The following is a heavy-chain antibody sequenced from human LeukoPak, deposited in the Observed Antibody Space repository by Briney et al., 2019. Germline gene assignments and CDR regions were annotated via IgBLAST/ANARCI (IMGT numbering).Heavy chain of an antibody. CDR3: ARGEVLLSYNY. V-gene: IGHV1-2*02. J-gene: IGHJ4*02. CDR2: INPNSGGP. D-gene: IGHD3-10*01. CDR1: GYTFSDYY. Sequence: ASVKVSCKAFGYTFSDYYIHWVRQAPGQGLEWMGWINPNSGGPNYAQRFQGRVTVTRDTSITTAYMELSRLRSDDTAVYYCARGEVLLSYNYWGQGTLVTVSS.